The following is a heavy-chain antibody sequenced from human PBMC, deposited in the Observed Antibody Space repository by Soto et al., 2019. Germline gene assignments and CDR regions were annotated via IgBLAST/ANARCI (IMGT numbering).Heavy chain of an antibody. J-gene: IGHJ3*01. V-gene: IGHV1-18*01. CDR3: ARLLTEGVTYREDAFDV. CDR1: GYTFTSHG. Sequence: ASVKVSCKASGYTFTSHGFSWVRQAPGQGLEWMGWISTYNGKTDYAQKFQGRVTMTADTRTNTGYMELRSLRSDDTAVYYCARLLTEGVTYREDAFDVWGQGTKVTVS. D-gene: IGHD3-16*02. CDR2: ISTYNGKT.